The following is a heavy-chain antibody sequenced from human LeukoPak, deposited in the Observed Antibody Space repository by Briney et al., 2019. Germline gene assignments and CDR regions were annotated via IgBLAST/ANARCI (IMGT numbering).Heavy chain of an antibody. J-gene: IGHJ3*02. CDR2: VSGSGGRT. V-gene: IGHV3-23*01. CDR1: GFAFSAFA. D-gene: IGHD2-21*02. Sequence: PGGSLRLSCVASGFAFSAFAISWVRQAPGKGLEWVSAVSGSGGRTFYADSVRGRFTISRDNSKKTVFLQMDSLSAEDTAVYYCAKGGAAMTDAPHGDVVTTTLDGFDIWGQGTMVTVSS. CDR3: AKGGAAMTDAPHGDVVTTTLDGFDI.